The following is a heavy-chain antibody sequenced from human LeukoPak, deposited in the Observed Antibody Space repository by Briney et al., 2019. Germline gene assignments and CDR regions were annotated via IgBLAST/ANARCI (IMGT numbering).Heavy chain of an antibody. J-gene: IGHJ4*02. CDR2: IKPDGGEK. CDR3: AREAY. Sequence: PGGSLRLSCAASRFTFSNYWMSWVRQAPGKGLEWVANIKPDGGEKYYVDSVKGRFTISRDNAKNSLFLQMNSLRAEDTAVYYCAREAYWGQGTLVTVPS. CDR1: RFTFSNYW. V-gene: IGHV3-7*01.